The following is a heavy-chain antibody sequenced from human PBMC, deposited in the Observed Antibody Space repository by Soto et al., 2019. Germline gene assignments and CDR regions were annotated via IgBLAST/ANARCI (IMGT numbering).Heavy chain of an antibody. J-gene: IGHJ4*02. CDR1: GFTFSSYW. V-gene: IGHV3-7*04. CDR3: ARGRLEVAGKIDY. CDR2: IKQDGSEK. D-gene: IGHD6-19*01. Sequence: PGGSVRLSCAASGFTFSSYWMGWVRQAPGKGLEWVANIKQDGSEKYYVDSVKGRFTISRDNAKNSLYLQMNSLRAEDTAVYYCARGRLEVAGKIDYWGQGTLVTVSS.